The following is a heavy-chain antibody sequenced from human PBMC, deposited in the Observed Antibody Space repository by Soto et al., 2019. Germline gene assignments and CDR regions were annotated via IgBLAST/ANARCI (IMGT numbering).Heavy chain of an antibody. D-gene: IGHD1-20*01. CDR2: IHHSGPT. CDR3: ARGGITAVRKYYFDN. Sequence: QVQLQESGPGLVKPSGTLSLNCKVSGDSISSSEWWSWVRQPPGKGLEWIAEIHHSGPTNYNPSPQSRVTITVDKSKNQISLRLYTVTAADTAVYYCARGGITAVRKYYFDNWGQGTLVTVSS. V-gene: IGHV4-4*02. CDR1: GDSISSSEW. J-gene: IGHJ4*02.